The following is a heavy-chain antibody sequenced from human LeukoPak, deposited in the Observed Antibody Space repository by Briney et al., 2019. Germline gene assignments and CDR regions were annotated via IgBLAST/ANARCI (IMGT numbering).Heavy chain of an antibody. V-gene: IGHV1-2*02. CDR2: INHNSGGT. D-gene: IGHD1-1*01. CDR1: GYTFTGYY. CDR3: ARDGNWNDMDY. Sequence: ASVKASCKASGYTFTGYYMHWVRQAPGQGLEWMGWINHNSGGTNYAQKFQGRVTMTRDTSISTAYMELSRLRSDDTAVYYCARDGNWNDMDYWGQGTLVTVSS. J-gene: IGHJ4*02.